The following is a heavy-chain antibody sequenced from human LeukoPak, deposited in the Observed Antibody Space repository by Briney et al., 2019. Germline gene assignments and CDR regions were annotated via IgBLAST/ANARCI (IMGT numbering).Heavy chain of an antibody. Sequence: GESLKISFKGSGYRFTSYWISWVRPMPGKGLEWTGRIDPSDSYTNYSPSFQGHVTISADKSISTAYLQWSSLKASDTAMYYCARHVGYSSSWVDYWGQGTLVTVSS. J-gene: IGHJ4*02. CDR3: ARHVGYSSSWVDY. CDR2: IDPSDSYT. D-gene: IGHD6-13*01. V-gene: IGHV5-10-1*01. CDR1: GYRFTSYW.